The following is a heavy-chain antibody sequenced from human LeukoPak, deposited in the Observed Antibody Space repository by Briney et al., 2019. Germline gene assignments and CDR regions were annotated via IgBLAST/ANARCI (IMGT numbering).Heavy chain of an antibody. Sequence: GGSLRLSCAASQFTLSTYWMSWVRQAPGKGLEWVAYIKQDGSEKNYVDSVKGRFTISRDNAKNTLYLQMNSLRAEDTAVYYCARNRASLDYWGQGALVTVSS. CDR1: QFTLSTYW. D-gene: IGHD2/OR15-2a*01. CDR2: IKQDGSEK. V-gene: IGHV3-7*04. CDR3: ARNRASLDY. J-gene: IGHJ4*02.